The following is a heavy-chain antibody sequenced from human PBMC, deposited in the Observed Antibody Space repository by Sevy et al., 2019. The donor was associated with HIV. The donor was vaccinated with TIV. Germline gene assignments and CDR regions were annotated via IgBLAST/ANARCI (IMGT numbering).Heavy chain of an antibody. Sequence: GGSLRLSCAASGFTITSAWMSWVRQAPGKGLEWVGRIKSKTDGETADYAAPVKGGFTISRDDSKNTLYLQMNSLKTEDTAVYYCTTSRIQYSGCDRFYYYYYTIDVWGQGTTVTVSS. D-gene: IGHD5-12*01. CDR1: GFTITSAW. J-gene: IGHJ6*02. V-gene: IGHV3-15*01. CDR2: IKSKTDGETA. CDR3: TTSRIQYSGCDRFYYYYYTIDV.